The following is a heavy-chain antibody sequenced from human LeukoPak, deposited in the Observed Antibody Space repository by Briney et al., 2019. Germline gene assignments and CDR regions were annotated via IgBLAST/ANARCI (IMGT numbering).Heavy chain of an antibody. J-gene: IGHJ4*02. CDR3: ARRYGSGSYLKF. CDR2: INHSGST. V-gene: IGHV4-34*01. Sequence: SETLSLTCAVYGGSFSGYYWSWIRQPPGKGLEWIGEINHSGSTNYNPSLKSRVTISVDTSKNPFSLKLSSVTAADTAVYYCARRYGSGSYLKFWGQGTLVTVSS. D-gene: IGHD3-10*01. CDR1: GGSFSGYY.